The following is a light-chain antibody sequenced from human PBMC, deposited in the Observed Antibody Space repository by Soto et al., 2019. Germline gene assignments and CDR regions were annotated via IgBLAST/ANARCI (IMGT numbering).Light chain of an antibody. J-gene: IGLJ1*01. CDR1: SSNIGAGYD. CDR3: QSYDSSRSGDV. Sequence: QSVLTQPPSVSGAPGQRVTISCTGSSSNIGAGYDVHWYQQFPGTAPKLLIYVNSNRPSGVPDRFSGSKSGTSASLAITGLQAEDEADYYCQSYDSSRSGDVFGTGTKLTVL. V-gene: IGLV1-40*01. CDR2: VNS.